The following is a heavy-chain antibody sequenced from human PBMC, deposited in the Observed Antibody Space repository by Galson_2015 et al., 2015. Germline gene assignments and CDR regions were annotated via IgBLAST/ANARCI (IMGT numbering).Heavy chain of an antibody. CDR1: GYTFTSYA. CDR2: INAGNGNT. V-gene: IGHV1-3*01. Sequence: SVKVSCKASGYTFTSYAMHWVRQAPGQRLEWMGWINAGNGNTKYSQKFQGRVTITRDTSASAAYMELSSLRSEDTAVYYCAVSYYDIFTGYLGRRFDYWGQGTLVTVSS. CDR3: AVSYYDIFTGYLGRRFDY. D-gene: IGHD3-9*01. J-gene: IGHJ4*02.